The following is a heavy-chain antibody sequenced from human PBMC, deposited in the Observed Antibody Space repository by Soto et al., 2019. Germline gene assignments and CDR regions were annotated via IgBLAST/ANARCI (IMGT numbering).Heavy chain of an antibody. J-gene: IGHJ4*02. CDR2: INTSGDNT. V-gene: IGHV3-23*01. D-gene: IGHD3-10*01. CDR3: AKVRSGSYSEFDY. Sequence: GGSLRLSCAASGFTFSIYGMTWVRQAPGKGLEWVSGINTSGDNTYYADSVKGRFTISRDNSKNTLSLQMNSLRADDTAVYYCAKVRSGSYSEFDYWGQGTLVTVSS. CDR1: GFTFSIYG.